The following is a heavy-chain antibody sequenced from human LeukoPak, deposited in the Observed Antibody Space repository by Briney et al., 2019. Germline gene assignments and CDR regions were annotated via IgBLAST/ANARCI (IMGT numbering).Heavy chain of an antibody. CDR2: IGASGSTR. CDR3: ARVSGSQLERNMAFDY. V-gene: IGHV3-11*04. Sequence: PGGSLRLSCAASGFTFRKHYMSWIRQAPGRGPEWVAYIGASGSTRYYRDSVNGRFTISRDNAKNSLYLQMNSLRAEDTAVYYCARVSGSQLERNMAFDYWGQGTLVTVSS. CDR1: GFTFRKHY. D-gene: IGHD1-1*01. J-gene: IGHJ4*02.